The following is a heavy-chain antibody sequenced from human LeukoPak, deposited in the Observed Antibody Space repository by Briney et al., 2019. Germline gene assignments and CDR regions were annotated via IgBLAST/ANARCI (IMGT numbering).Heavy chain of an antibody. CDR1: GYSISPYY. CDR2: LYFTGSA. V-gene: IGHV4-59*08. Sequence: KSSETLSFTCSVSGYSISPYYWHWIRRPPGKGLKWFVNLYFTGSASYNPSLDRRITMSVDTSKNLFSLNMYSVTAADTAVYYCERHPTVSVSFPYAFDVWGQGRLVTVSS. D-gene: IGHD2-2*01. J-gene: IGHJ3*01. CDR3: ERHPTVSVSFPYAFDV.